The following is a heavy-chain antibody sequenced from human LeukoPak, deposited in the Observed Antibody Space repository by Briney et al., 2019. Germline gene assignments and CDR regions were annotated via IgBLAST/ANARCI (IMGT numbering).Heavy chain of an antibody. J-gene: IGHJ4*02. Sequence: ASVKVSCKASGYTFTGYYMHWVRQAPGQGLGWMGWINPNSGGTDYAQKFQGRVTMTRDTSISTAYMELSSLRSDDTAVYYCARDRPVSRLGTDFDYWGQGALVTVSS. CDR1: GYTFTGYY. V-gene: IGHV1-2*02. D-gene: IGHD1-7*01. CDR3: ARDRPVSRLGTDFDY. CDR2: INPNSGGT.